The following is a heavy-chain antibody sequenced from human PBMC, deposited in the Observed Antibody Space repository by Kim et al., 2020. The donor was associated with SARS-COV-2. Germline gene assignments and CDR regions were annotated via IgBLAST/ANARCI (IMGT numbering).Heavy chain of an antibody. J-gene: IGHJ4*02. CDR1: GGSFSGYY. V-gene: IGHV4-34*01. CDR2: INHSGST. CDR3: ARVGPYYFDY. Sequence: SETLSLTCAVYGGSFSGYYWSWIRQPPGKGLEWIGEINHSGSTNYNPSLKSRVTISVDTSKNQFSLKLSSVTAADTAVHYCARVGPYYFDYWGQGTLVTV.